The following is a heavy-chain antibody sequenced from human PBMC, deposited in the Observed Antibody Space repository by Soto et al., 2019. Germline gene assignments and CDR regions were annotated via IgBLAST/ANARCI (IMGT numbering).Heavy chain of an antibody. Sequence: SETLSLTCTVSGGSINNYYWSWIRQPPGKGLEWIGNIYYSGSSGYNPSLKSRVTTSIDTSKNPFSLKLSSVNAADTAVYYCARLNNIGWFAAFDYWGHGTLVTVSS. CDR3: ARLNNIGWFAAFDY. J-gene: IGHJ4*01. CDR1: GGSINNYY. CDR2: IYYSGSS. V-gene: IGHV4-59*08. D-gene: IGHD3-22*01.